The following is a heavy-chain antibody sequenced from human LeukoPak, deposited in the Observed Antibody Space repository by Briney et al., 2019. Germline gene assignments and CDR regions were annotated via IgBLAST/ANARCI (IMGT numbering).Heavy chain of an antibody. Sequence: GGSLRLSCTTSGFTFGDYAMNWVRQAPGKGLEWVGFIRSKGYGGTTEYAASVKGRFSISRDDSKSIAYLQMNSLKTEDTAMYYCSLYSILGTLDYWGQGTLVTVSS. CDR3: SLYSILGTLDY. V-gene: IGHV3-49*04. J-gene: IGHJ4*02. CDR1: GFTFGDYA. D-gene: IGHD7-27*01. CDR2: IRSKGYGGTT.